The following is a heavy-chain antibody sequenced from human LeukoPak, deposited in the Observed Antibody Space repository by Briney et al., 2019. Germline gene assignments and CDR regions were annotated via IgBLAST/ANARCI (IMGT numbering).Heavy chain of an antibody. D-gene: IGHD2-15*01. CDR3: ARQGYCSGGSCYDFDY. Sequence: SETLSLTCTVSGGSISSSSYYWRWIRQPPGKGLEWIGSIYYSGSTYYNPSLKSRVTISVDTSKNQFSLKLSSVTPADPAVYYCARQGYCSGGSCYDFDYSGQGTLVTVYS. CDR1: GGSISSSSYY. CDR2: IYYSGST. J-gene: IGHJ4*02. V-gene: IGHV4-39*01.